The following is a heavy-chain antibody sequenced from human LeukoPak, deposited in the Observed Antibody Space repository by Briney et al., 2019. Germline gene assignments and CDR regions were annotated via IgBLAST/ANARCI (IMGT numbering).Heavy chain of an antibody. D-gene: IGHD2-2*01. CDR1: GFTFNNYP. V-gene: IGHV3-23*01. CDR3: AKESQYQLQSPSDY. J-gene: IGHJ4*02. CDR2: ISGSGGTT. Sequence: GGSLRLSCAGSGFTFNNYPISWVRQAPGKGLEWVSVISGSGGTTYFADSVKGRFTISRDNSKKTLYLQMNSLRAEDTAVYYCAKESQYQLQSPSDYWGQGTLVSVSS.